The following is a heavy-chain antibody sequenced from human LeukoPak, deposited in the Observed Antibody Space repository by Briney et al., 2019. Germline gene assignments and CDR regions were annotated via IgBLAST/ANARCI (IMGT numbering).Heavy chain of an antibody. CDR1: GFTLSTYW. J-gene: IGHJ4*02. Sequence: GGSLRLSCAASGFTLSTYWMHWVRQAPGKGLVWVSRINPDGSTTTYADSVEGRFTISRDNSKNTLYLQMNSLRAEDTAVYYCAKDRVWDYYDSSGYLPPYFDYWGQGTLVTVSS. CDR2: INPDGSTT. CDR3: AKDRVWDYYDSSGYLPPYFDY. V-gene: IGHV3-74*01. D-gene: IGHD3-22*01.